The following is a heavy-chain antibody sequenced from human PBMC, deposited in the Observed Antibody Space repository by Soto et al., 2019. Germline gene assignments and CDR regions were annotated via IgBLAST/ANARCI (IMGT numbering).Heavy chain of an antibody. CDR1: GGAFGTFA. V-gene: IGHV1-69*01. J-gene: IGHJ5*01. D-gene: IGHD2-2*01. CDR2: IIPIFATA. CDR3: ASQVPPIDRYCTSYSCYDGWFES. Sequence: QVQLDQSGAEVKKPGSSVKVSCKASGGAFGTFAISWVRQAPGQGLEWMGGIIPIFATAHYAQICKGKVTISADASTDTGCMQVTSLTSAHTDVYFCASQVPPIDRYCTSYSCYDGWFESWGQGTLVTVST.